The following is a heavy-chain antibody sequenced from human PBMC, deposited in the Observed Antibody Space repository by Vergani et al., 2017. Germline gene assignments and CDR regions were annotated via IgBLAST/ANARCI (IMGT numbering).Heavy chain of an antibody. J-gene: IGHJ5*02. CDR1: GGSISSGGYY. D-gene: IGHD3-10*01. CDR2: IYYSGST. Sequence: QVQLQESGPGLVKPSQTLSLTCTVSGGSISSGGYYWSWIRQHPGKGLEWIGYIYYSGSTYYNPSLKSRVTISVDTSKNQFSLKLSSVTAADTAVYYCARDSDYCGSGSYYNGAAGLFDPWGQGTLVTVSS. CDR3: ARDSDYCGSGSYYNGAAGLFDP. V-gene: IGHV4-31*03.